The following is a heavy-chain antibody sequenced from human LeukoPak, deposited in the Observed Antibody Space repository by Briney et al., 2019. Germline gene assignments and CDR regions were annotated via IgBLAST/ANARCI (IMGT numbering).Heavy chain of an antibody. CDR1: GFTFSSYG. Sequence: GRSLRVSCAASGFTFSSYGMHWVRQAPGKGLEWVAVIWYDGSNKYYADSVKGRFTISRDNSKNTLYLQMNSLRAEDTAVYYCARAGDYGDMWFDPWGQGTLVTVSS. CDR2: IWYDGSNK. CDR3: ARAGDYGDMWFDP. D-gene: IGHD4-17*01. J-gene: IGHJ5*02. V-gene: IGHV3-33*01.